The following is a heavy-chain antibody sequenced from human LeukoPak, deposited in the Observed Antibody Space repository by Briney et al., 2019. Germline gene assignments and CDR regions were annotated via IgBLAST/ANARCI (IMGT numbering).Heavy chain of an antibody. CDR3: ARWGSGWYSDY. Sequence: GESLKISCKASGYSFTTYRIGWVRQMPGKGLEWMGIINPGDSDTRYSPSLQGQVTISADKSISTAYLQWSSLRASDSAMYFCARWGSGWYSDYWGQGTLVTVSS. CDR2: INPGDSDT. J-gene: IGHJ4*02. D-gene: IGHD6-19*01. CDR1: GYSFTTYR. V-gene: IGHV5-51*01.